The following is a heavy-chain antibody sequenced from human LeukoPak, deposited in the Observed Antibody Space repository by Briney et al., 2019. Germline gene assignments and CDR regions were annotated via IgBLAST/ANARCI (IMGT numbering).Heavy chain of an antibody. V-gene: IGHV1-69*01. CDR2: IIPIFGTA. Sequence: GESLRLSCVASGFTFSSYAISWVRQAPGQGLEWMGGIIPIFGTANYAQKFQGRVTITADESTSTAYMELSSLRSEDTAVYYCARGPLLRFLEWFPSNLYYYYMDVWGKGTTVTVSS. D-gene: IGHD3-3*01. J-gene: IGHJ6*03. CDR1: GFTFSSYA. CDR3: ARGPLLRFLEWFPSNLYYYYMDV.